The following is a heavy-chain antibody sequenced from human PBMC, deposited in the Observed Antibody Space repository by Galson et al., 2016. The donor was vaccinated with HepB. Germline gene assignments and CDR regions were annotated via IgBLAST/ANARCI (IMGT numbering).Heavy chain of an antibody. CDR3: SRNQKWDLKIGTSIVFDY. CDR2: MYYIGTP. V-gene: IGHV4-59*01. CDR1: GGSIRSYY. Sequence: SETLSLTCNVSGGSIRSYYWSWLRQPPGKGLEWIGYMYYIGTPNYNPSLKSRVTISIATSKNQFSLKLTSVTAADTAVYYCSRNQKWDLKIGTSIVFDYWGQGTLVTASA. D-gene: IGHD1-26*01. J-gene: IGHJ4*02.